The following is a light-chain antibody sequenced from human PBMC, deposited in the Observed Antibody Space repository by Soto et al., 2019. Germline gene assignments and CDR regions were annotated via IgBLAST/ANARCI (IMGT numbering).Light chain of an antibody. Sequence: QSVLTQPPSVSGAPGQRVTISCTGSSSNIGAGYDVHWYQQLPGTAPKLLIYGNSNRPSGVSDRFSGSKSGTSASLAITGLQAEDEADYYCQSYDSSLSGFYVFGTGNKVTVL. J-gene: IGLJ1*01. CDR1: SSNIGAGYD. CDR2: GNS. CDR3: QSYDSSLSGFYV. V-gene: IGLV1-40*01.